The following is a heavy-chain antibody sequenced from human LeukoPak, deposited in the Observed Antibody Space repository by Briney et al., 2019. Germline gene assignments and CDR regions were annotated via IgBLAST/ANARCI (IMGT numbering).Heavy chain of an antibody. V-gene: IGHV3-74*01. J-gene: IGHJ4*02. CDR1: GFTFSSYW. CDR3: ARPRGAYIVGATYALRH. Sequence: PGGSLRLSCAASGFTFSSYWMLWVRRAPGKGLVWVSRIHSDGISTTYADSVKGRFTISRDNAKNTLYLQMNSLRAEDTAVYYCARPRGAYIVGATYALRHWGQGTLVTVSS. CDR2: IHSDGIST. D-gene: IGHD1-26*01.